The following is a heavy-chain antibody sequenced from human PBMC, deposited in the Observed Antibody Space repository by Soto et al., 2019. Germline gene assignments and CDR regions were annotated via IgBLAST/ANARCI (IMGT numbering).Heavy chain of an antibody. CDR2: IYYSGST. V-gene: IGHV4-59*01. CDR3: ARDLRDDTYYYDSSGYYAFDI. J-gene: IGHJ3*02. D-gene: IGHD3-22*01. Sequence: SETLSLTCTVSGGSISSYYWSWIRQPPGKGLEWIGYIYYSGSTNYNPSLKSRVTISVDTSKNQFSLKLSSVTAADTAVDYCARDLRDDTYYYDSSGYYAFDIWGQGTMVTVSS. CDR1: GGSISSYY.